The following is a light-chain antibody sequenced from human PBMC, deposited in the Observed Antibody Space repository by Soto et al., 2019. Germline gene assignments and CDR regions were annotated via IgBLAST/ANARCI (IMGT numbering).Light chain of an antibody. CDR3: QQCGSSPET. CDR2: GAS. V-gene: IGKV3-20*01. J-gene: IGKJ1*01. Sequence: EIVLTQSPGTLSLSPGERATLSCRASHSASSSLAWYQQKPGQAPRLLIYGASNRATGIPDRFSGSGPGTDFTLTISRLEPEDFAVYYCQQCGSSPETFGQGTKVDI. CDR1: HSASSS.